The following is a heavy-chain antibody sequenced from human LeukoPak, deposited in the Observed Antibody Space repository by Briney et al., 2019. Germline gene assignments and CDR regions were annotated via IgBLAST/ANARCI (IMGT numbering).Heavy chain of an antibody. D-gene: IGHD2-2*01. J-gene: IGHJ4*02. Sequence: GGSLRLSCAASGLTFSSYSMNWVRQAPGKGLEWVSSITSTSSYIYYADSVKGRFTISRDNAKNSLYLQMNSLRAEDTAVYYCARGSRSSSPLNFDYWGQGTLVTVSS. V-gene: IGHV3-21*01. CDR2: ITSTSSYI. CDR3: ARGSRSSSPLNFDY. CDR1: GLTFSSYS.